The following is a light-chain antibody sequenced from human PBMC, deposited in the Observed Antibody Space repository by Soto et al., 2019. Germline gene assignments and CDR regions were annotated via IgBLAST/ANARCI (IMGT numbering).Light chain of an antibody. Sequence: DIQLTQSPYFLSASVGDRVTITCRASQDMNTYLAWYQQKPGKAPKLLIFAASTLQNGVPSRFSCSGFGTEFTVTITSLQPEDFATYYCQQRKSYTITFGQGTRLEIK. V-gene: IGKV1-9*01. J-gene: IGKJ5*01. CDR1: QDMNTY. CDR2: AAS. CDR3: QQRKSYTIT.